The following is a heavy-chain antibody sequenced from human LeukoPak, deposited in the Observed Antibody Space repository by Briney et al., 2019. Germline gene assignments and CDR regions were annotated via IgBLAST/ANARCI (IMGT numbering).Heavy chain of an antibody. D-gene: IGHD2-15*01. CDR2: IYYSGST. Sequence: IVSIYYSGSTYYNPSLTSRGTISVDTSKKQFSLKPSFVTAADTAVYYCARQRGLLLRYWDYWGQGTLVTVSS. J-gene: IGHJ4*02. CDR3: ARQRGLLLRYWDY. V-gene: IGHV4-39*01.